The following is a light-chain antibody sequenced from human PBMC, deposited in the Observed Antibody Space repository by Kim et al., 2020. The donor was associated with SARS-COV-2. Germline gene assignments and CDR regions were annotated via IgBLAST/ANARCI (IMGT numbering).Light chain of an antibody. CDR2: GAS. CDR3: QQYGTTPLT. CDR1: QSIGSAR. Sequence: SPGETANLSCRASQSIGSARLAWYQQRPGQAPRLLMSGASIRATGIPDRFSGSGSGTDFTLTISRLETDDFAVYYCQQYGTTPLTFGGGTKVDIK. V-gene: IGKV3-20*01. J-gene: IGKJ4*01.